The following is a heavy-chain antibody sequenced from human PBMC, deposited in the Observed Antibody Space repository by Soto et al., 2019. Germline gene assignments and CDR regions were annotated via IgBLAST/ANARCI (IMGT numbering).Heavy chain of an antibody. V-gene: IGHV3-49*04. CDR3: TSVPGYSYGRTYYYGMDV. CDR1: GFTFGDYA. D-gene: IGHD5-18*01. Sequence: PGGSLRLSCPASGFTFGDYAMSWVRQAPGKGLEWVGFIRSKAYGGTTEYAASVKGRFTISRDDSKSIAYLQMNSLKTEDTAVYYCTSVPGYSYGRTYYYGMDVWGQGTTGTVSS. J-gene: IGHJ6*02. CDR2: IRSKAYGGTT.